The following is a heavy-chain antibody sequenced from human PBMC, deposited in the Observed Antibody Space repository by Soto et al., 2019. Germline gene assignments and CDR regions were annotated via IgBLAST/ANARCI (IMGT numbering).Heavy chain of an antibody. V-gene: IGHV4-39*01. CDR1: GGSISSSSYY. D-gene: IGHD2-2*01. Sequence: SETLSLTCTVSGGSISSSSYYWGWIRQPPGKGLEWIGSIYYSGSTYYNPSLKSRVTISVDTSKNQFSLKLSSVTAADTAVYYCARQEIDCSSTSRSGDFDYWGQGTLVTLSS. J-gene: IGHJ4*02. CDR2: IYYSGST. CDR3: ARQEIDCSSTSRSGDFDY.